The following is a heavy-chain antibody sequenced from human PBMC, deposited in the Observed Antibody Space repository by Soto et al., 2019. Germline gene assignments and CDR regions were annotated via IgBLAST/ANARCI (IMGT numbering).Heavy chain of an antibody. Sequence: PGGSLRLSCAASGFNFGDYAMHWVRQTPGQGLEWVSGLSWNSVTPGYGDSVKGRFSISRDNGKYALYLQMTSLRPEDTALYYCVKDISGAYSGPNYDAWGQGTLVTVSS. CDR2: LSWNSVTP. CDR1: GFNFGDYA. V-gene: IGHV3-9*01. D-gene: IGHD1-26*01. J-gene: IGHJ4*02. CDR3: VKDISGAYSGPNYDA.